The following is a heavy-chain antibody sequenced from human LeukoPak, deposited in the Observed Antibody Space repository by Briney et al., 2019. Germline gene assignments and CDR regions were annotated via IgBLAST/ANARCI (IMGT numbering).Heavy chain of an antibody. Sequence: GGSLRLSCAASGFTFSSYGMHWVRQAPGKGLEWVAVISYDGSNKYYADSVKGRFTISGDNSKNTLYLQMNSLRAEDTAVYYCAKDNFQHWGQGTLVTASS. J-gene: IGHJ1*01. CDR3: AKDNFQH. V-gene: IGHV3-30*18. CDR1: GFTFSSYG. CDR2: ISYDGSNK.